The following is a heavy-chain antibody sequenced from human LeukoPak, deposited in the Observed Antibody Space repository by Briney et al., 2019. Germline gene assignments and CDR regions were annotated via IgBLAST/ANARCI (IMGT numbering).Heavy chain of an antibody. V-gene: IGHV3-74*01. J-gene: IGHJ6*02. D-gene: IGHD6-13*01. CDR1: GFTFSSYW. CDR2: INSDGYSI. Sequence: GGSLRLSCAASGFTFSSYWMHWVRQVPGKGLVWVSRINSDGYSISYADSVKGRFTISRDNAKNSLYLQMNSLRAEDTAVYYCARNSITAAGSYYYYGMDVWGQGTTVTVSS. CDR3: ARNSITAAGSYYYYGMDV.